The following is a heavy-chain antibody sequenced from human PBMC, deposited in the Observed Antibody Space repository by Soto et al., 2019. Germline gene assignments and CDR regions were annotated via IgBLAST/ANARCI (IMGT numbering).Heavy chain of an antibody. CDR3: AHRGDIVATFEF. CDR2: IYWHDDK. J-gene: IGHJ4*02. CDR1: GFSLSIRRVG. V-gene: IGHV2-5*01. D-gene: IGHD5-12*01. Sequence: SGPKRVSTTEALRLTYNFSGFSLSIRRVGVGWIRQPPGKALYWLALIYWHDDKRYSPSLKSRLTIPKDTSKNQLVLTMTNMDPVDTAIYYCAHRGDIVATFEFWGQGTLVTVSA.